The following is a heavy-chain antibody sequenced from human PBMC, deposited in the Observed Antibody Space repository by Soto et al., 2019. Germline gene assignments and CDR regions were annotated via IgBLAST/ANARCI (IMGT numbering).Heavy chain of an antibody. CDR3: TMDYDYVWGSYLDDSSAY. CDR2: IRSKANSYAT. Sequence: EVQLVESGGGLVQPGGSLKLSCAASGFTFSGSAMHWVRQASGKGLEWVGRIRSKANSYATAYAASVKGRFTISRDDSKHTPYLQMNSLKTEDTAVYYCTMDYDYVWGSYLDDSSAYWGQGTLVTVSS. V-gene: IGHV3-73*02. D-gene: IGHD3-16*02. CDR1: GFTFSGSA. J-gene: IGHJ4*02.